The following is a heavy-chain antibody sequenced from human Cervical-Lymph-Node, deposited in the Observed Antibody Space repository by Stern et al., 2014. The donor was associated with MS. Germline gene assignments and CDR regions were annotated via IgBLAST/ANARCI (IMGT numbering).Heavy chain of an antibody. D-gene: IGHD3-22*01. Sequence: EVQLVESGAEVKKPGESLKISCRTSGYTFSNFWIGWVRQMPGKGLEWLGVIYPAGSDTTYSPSFQGQVPISADESISTAYLQWRSLKASDTAMYYCVRRRDSAGYDTFDLWGQGTMLIVSS. J-gene: IGHJ3*01. V-gene: IGHV5-51*01. CDR2: IYPAGSDT. CDR1: GYTFSNFW. CDR3: VRRRDSAGYDTFDL.